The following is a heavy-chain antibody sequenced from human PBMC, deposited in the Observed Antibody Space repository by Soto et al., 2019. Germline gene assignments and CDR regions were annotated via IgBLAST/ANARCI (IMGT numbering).Heavy chain of an antibody. Sequence: QVQLVESGGGVVQPGRSLRLSCAASGFTFSSYGMHWVRQAPGKGLEWVAVIWYDGSNKYYADSVKGRFTISRDNSKNTLYLQMNSLRGEDTAVYYCARATNYYGSRSYYHVSYYMDVWGKGTTVTVSS. V-gene: IGHV3-33*01. J-gene: IGHJ6*03. CDR3: ARATNYYGSRSYYHVSYYMDV. CDR2: IWYDGSNK. D-gene: IGHD3-10*01. CDR1: GFTFSSYG.